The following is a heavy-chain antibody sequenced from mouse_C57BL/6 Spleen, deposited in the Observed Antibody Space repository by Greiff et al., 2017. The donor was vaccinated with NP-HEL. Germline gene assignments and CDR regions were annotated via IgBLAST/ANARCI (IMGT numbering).Heavy chain of an antibody. V-gene: IGHV1-69*01. CDR1: GYTFTSYW. J-gene: IGHJ2*01. CDR2: IDPSDSYT. D-gene: IGHD2-4*01. CDR3: ASGGDYANFDY. Sequence: VKLQQPGAELVMPGASVKLSCKASGYTFTSYWMHWVKQRPGQGLEWIGEIDPSDSYTNYNQKFKGKSTLTVDKSSSTAYMQLSSLTSEDSAVYYCASGGDYANFDYWGQGTTLTVSS.